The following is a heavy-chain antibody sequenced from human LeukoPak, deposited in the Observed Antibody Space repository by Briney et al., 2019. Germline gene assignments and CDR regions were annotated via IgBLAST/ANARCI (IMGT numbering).Heavy chain of an antibody. CDR3: ARDPRTDYRYSCGWQVFDY. J-gene: IGHJ4*02. D-gene: IGHD6-19*01. Sequence: ASLKASCKASGYTFTSYGISWVRQAPGQGLEWMGWISAYNGNTIYAQKLQGRVTMTTDTSTSTAYMELRSLRSDDTAVYYCARDPRTDYRYSCGWQVFDYCGQRTLVTVSS. CDR1: GYTFTSYG. CDR2: ISAYNGNT. V-gene: IGHV1-18*01.